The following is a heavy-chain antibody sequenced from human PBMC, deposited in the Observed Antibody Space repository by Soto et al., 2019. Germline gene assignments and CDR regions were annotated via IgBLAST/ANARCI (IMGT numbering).Heavy chain of an antibody. CDR1: GLSFSSNA. CDR2: IDMFGES. Sequence: GGSLRLSCAVSGLSFSSNAMTWFRQPPGKGPEWVSSIDMFGESHYADSVEGRFAISKDFSKSTVYLQMDSLRADDTGVYYCARSLWGGSLREDYWGQGSLVTVSS. D-gene: IGHD3-16*01. V-gene: IGHV3-23*01. CDR3: ARSLWGGSLREDY. J-gene: IGHJ4*02.